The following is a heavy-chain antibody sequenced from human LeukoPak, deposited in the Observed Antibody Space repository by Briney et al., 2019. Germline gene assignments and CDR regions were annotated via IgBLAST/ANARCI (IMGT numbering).Heavy chain of an antibody. J-gene: IGHJ5*02. V-gene: IGHV3-74*01. CDR2: IDDDGAGT. CDR3: ARSASGYDA. Sequence: GGSLRLSCAASGFPFSGYWVHWVRQAPGKGLVWVSRIDDDGAGTTYADSVKGRFTISRDNAKNTLYLQMNSLRVEDTAVYYCARSASGYDAWGQGTLVTVSS. CDR1: GFPFSGYW. D-gene: IGHD5-12*01.